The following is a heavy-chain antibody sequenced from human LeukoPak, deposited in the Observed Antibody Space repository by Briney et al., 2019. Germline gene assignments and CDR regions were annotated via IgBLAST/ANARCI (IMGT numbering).Heavy chain of an antibody. CDR3: ASTGGSSWPYDAFDI. CDR2: IYSGGST. CDR1: GFTVSSNY. D-gene: IGHD6-13*01. J-gene: IGHJ3*02. Sequence: LSGGSLGLSCAASGFTVSSNYMSWVRQAPGKGLEWVSVIYSGGSTYYADSVKGRFTISRDNSKNTLYLQMNSLRAEDTAVYYCASTGGSSWPYDAFDIWGQGTMVTVSS. V-gene: IGHV3-53*01.